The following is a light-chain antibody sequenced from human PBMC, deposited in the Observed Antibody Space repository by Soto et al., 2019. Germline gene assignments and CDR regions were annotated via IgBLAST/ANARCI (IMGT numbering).Light chain of an antibody. V-gene: IGKV1D-12*01. CDR2: TTS. CDR1: QDINNW. Sequence: DIQVTQSPSSVSASVGDRVTITCRASQDINNWLSWYQQKPGKAPKLLIYTTSNLQRGVPSRFSGSGSGTDFTLTISSLQPADFATYYCQQANSFPLTFGGGTKVEIK. J-gene: IGKJ4*01. CDR3: QQANSFPLT.